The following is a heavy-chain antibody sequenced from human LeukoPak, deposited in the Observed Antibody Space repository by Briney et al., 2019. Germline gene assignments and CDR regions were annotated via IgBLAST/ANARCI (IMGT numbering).Heavy chain of an antibody. CDR1: GFTFHYW. CDR2: IKEDGSER. J-gene: IGHJ4*02. CDR3: AKVQEMGTILPPFHY. D-gene: IGHD5-24*01. V-gene: IGHV3-7*05. Sequence: PGGSLRLSCAVSGFTFHYWMAWVRQAPGKGLEWVANIKEDGSERHCADSVRDRFTIYRDNAKSSLFLQMDSLRAADTAVYYCAKVQEMGTILPPFHYWGQGTLVTVSS.